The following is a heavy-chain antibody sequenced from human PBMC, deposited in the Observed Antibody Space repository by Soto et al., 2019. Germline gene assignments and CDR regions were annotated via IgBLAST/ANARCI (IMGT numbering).Heavy chain of an antibody. Sequence: QITLKESGPPLVRPAQTLTLTCAFSGFSLTTTSMGVAWIRQPPGKALEWLALFYWDDDQRYSPSLKDRLTSSKDTSRSRVVLTISNMNPEDTGTYFCAHAGDYDLLSFDHWGPGTLVTVSS. J-gene: IGHJ4*02. V-gene: IGHV2-5*02. CDR2: FYWDDDQ. D-gene: IGHD4-17*01. CDR1: GFSLTTTSMG. CDR3: AHAGDYDLLSFDH.